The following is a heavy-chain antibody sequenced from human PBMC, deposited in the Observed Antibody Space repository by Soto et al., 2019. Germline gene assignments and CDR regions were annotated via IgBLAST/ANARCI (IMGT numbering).Heavy chain of an antibody. Sequence: QVKLVQSGGEVKKPGASVKISCKASGYTFSSYGISWVRKAPGQELEWMGWISAYNGNTNYAQKFQGRGTMTTDTSTSTAYMELRSLRSDDTAIYYCARTLNEWLLGLEWGQGTLVTVSS. CDR3: ARTLNEWLLGLE. CDR1: GYTFSSYG. J-gene: IGHJ4*02. CDR2: ISAYNGNT. D-gene: IGHD3-3*01. V-gene: IGHV1-18*01.